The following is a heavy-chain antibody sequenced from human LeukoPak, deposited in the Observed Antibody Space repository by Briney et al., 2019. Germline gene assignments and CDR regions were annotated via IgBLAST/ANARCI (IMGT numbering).Heavy chain of an antibody. CDR2: IRSKAYGGTT. CDR1: GFTFGDYA. Sequence: GGSLRLSCKASGFTFGDYAMSWVRQAPGKGLEWVGFIRSKAYGGTTEYAASVKGRFTISRDDSKSIAYLQMNSLKTEDTAVYYCTRDFDYGDYRRLDYWGQGTLVTVSS. CDR3: TRDFDYGDYRRLDY. D-gene: IGHD4-17*01. V-gene: IGHV3-49*04. J-gene: IGHJ4*02.